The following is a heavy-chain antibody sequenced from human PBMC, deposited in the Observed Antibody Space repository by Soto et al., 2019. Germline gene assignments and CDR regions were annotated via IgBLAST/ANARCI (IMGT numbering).Heavy chain of an antibody. CDR2: ISAYNGNT. D-gene: IGHD5-12*01. CDR1: GYTFTSYG. J-gene: IGHJ4*02. V-gene: IGHV1-18*01. Sequence: GASVKVSCKASGYTFTSYGISWVRQAPGQGLEWMGWISAYNGNTNYAQKLQGRVTMTTDTSTSTAYMELRSLRSDDTAVYYCGSSRSGDGYPYYFDYWGQGTLVTVSS. CDR3: GSSRSGDGYPYYFDY.